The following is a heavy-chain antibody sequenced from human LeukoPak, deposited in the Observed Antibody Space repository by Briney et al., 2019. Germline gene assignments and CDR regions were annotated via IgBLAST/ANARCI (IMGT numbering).Heavy chain of an antibody. CDR3: AKGYSSWPFDY. J-gene: IGHJ4*02. D-gene: IGHD2-2*01. Sequence: SETLSLTCTVSGGSISSSSYYWGWIRQPPGKGLEWIGSIYYSGSTYYNPSLKSRVTISVDTSKNQFSLKLSSVTAADTAVYYCAKGYSSWPFDYWGQGTLVTVSS. CDR2: IYYSGST. CDR1: GGSISSSSYY. V-gene: IGHV4-39*07.